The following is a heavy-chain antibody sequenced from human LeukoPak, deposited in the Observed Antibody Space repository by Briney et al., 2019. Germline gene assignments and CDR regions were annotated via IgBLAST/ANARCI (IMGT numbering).Heavy chain of an antibody. V-gene: IGHV4-34*01. CDR2: INHSGST. Sequence: SETLSLTCAVYGGSFSGYYWSWIRQPPGKGLEWIGEINHSGSTNYNPSLKSRVTISVDTSKNQFSLKLSSATAADTAVYYCAREIQDYYGSGSYHFDYWGQGTLVTVSS. CDR1: GGSFSGYY. CDR3: AREIQDYYGSGSYHFDY. J-gene: IGHJ4*02. D-gene: IGHD3-10*01.